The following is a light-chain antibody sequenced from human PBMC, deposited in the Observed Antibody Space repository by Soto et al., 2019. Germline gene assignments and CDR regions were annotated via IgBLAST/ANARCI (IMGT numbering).Light chain of an antibody. CDR3: SSYTSSSTLLYV. J-gene: IGLJ1*01. CDR2: DVS. CDR1: SSDVGGYNY. V-gene: IGLV2-14*01. Sequence: QSALTQPASVSGSPGQSITISCTGTSSDVGGYNYVSWYQQHPGKAPKLMIYDVSNRPSGVSNRXSGSKSGNTASLTISGLXXXDEADYYCSSYTSSSTLLYVFGTGTKLTVL.